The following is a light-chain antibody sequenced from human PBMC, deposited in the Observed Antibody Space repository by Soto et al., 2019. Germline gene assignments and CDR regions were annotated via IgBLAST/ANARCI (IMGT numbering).Light chain of an antibody. CDR1: SSHNGAGYV. V-gene: IGLV1-40*01. CDR3: QSYDNTLSYDSSLSASV. Sequence: SVLTQAPSVSGAPRQSITISCTWASSHNGAGYVVHWYQQLPGSAPKLLIYGNYNRPSGVPDRISGSKSATSASLYIAGLQAEDEGDYYCQSYDNTLSYDSSLSASVFGGGTQLTVL. CDR2: GNY. J-gene: IGLJ2*01.